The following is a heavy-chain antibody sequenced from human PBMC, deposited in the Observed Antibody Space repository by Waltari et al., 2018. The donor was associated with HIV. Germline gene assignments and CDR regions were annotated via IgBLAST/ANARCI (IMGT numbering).Heavy chain of an antibody. CDR3: ARERVTTFGVVIVYEGFDI. Sequence: GSGPGLVKPSQTLSLTCSVSGGSISSGSYFWSWIRQPAGKGLEWIGRMYTSGSTNYNPSLKSRVTISGDTSKNQLSLKLRSVTAADTAVYYCARERVTTFGVVIVYEGFDIWGQGTKVIVSS. V-gene: IGHV4-61*02. D-gene: IGHD3-3*01. J-gene: IGHJ3*02. CDR2: MYTSGST. CDR1: GGSISSGSYF.